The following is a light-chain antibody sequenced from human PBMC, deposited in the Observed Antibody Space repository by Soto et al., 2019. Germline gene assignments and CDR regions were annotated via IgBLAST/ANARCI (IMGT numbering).Light chain of an antibody. V-gene: IGKV1-27*01. Sequence: IQMTQSPSSLSASVGDRVTITCRASQGITNYLAWYQQKPGKVPKLLISAAYTLQSGVPPRFSGSGSGTDFTLTISSLQPEDVATYYCQRYNSAPFTFGPGTRVDI. CDR3: QRYNSAPFT. CDR2: AAY. CDR1: QGITNY. J-gene: IGKJ3*01.